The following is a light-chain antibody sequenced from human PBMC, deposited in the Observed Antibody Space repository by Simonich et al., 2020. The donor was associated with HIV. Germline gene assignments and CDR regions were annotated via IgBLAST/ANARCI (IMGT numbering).Light chain of an antibody. Sequence: DIQMTQSPSTLSASVGDRVTITCRASQSISNWLAWYQQKPGKAPKLLIYKASSLESGVPSRFSGSGSETDFTLTISSLQAEDVAVYYCQQYYSIPWTFGQGTKVEIK. V-gene: IGKV1-5*03. J-gene: IGKJ1*01. CDR3: QQYYSIPWT. CDR2: KAS. CDR1: QSISNW.